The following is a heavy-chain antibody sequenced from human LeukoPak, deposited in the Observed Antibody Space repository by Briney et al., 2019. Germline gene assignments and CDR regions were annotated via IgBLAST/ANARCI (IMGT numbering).Heavy chain of an antibody. CDR1: GYTFTSYY. CDR3: ARESEMASRRPKNWFDP. CDR2: INPSGGST. J-gene: IGHJ5*02. V-gene: IGHV1-46*01. D-gene: IGHD5-24*01. Sequence: ASVTASCKASGYTFTSYYMHWVRQAPGQGLEWMGIINPSGGSTSYAQKFQGRVTMTRDTSTSTVYMELSSLRSEDTAVYYCARESEMASRRPKNWFDPWGQGTLVTVSS.